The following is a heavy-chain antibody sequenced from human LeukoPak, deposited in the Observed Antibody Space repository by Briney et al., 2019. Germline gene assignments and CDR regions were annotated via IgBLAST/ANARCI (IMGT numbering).Heavy chain of an antibody. J-gene: IGHJ5*02. Sequence: SVKVSCKASGGTFSSYAISWVRQAPGQGLEWMGGLLPIYGTANYAQKFQGRVTITTDESTSTAYMELSSLRSEDTAVYYCGRGRIQPNWFDPWGQGTLVTVSS. V-gene: IGHV1-69*05. CDR3: GRGRIQPNWFDP. CDR2: LLPIYGTA. CDR1: GGTFSSYA. D-gene: IGHD5-18*01.